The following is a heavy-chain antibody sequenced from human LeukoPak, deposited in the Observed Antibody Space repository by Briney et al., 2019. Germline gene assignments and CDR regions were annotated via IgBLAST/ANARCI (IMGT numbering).Heavy chain of an antibody. CDR2: IGTSGSDM. CDR3: AREASQIKDMDL. CDR1: GFTFSNYN. J-gene: IGHJ6*02. Sequence: GGSLRLSCAVSGFTFSNYNMNWVRQAPGKGLEWVSSIGTSGSDMYYVDSVKGRFAISRDNAKNSLYLQMNSLRDEDTALYYCAREASQIKDMDLWGQGTTVTVSS. V-gene: IGHV3-21*01.